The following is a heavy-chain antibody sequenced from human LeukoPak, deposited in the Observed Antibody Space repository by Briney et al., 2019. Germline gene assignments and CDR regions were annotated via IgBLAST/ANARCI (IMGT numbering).Heavy chain of an antibody. CDR2: IYYSGST. J-gene: IGHJ3*02. CDR1: GGSISSYY. D-gene: IGHD3-22*01. V-gene: IGHV4-59*12. Sequence: TSETLSLTCTVSGGSISSYYWSWIRQPPGKGLEWIGYIYYSGSTNYNPSLKSRVTISVDKSKNQFSLTLSSVTAADTAVYYCARDYPGYYDSSGYYRYQAGAFDIWGQGTMVTVSS. CDR3: ARDYPGYYDSSGYYRYQAGAFDI.